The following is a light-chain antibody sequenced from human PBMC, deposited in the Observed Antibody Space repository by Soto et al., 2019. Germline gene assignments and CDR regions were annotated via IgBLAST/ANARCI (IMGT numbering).Light chain of an antibody. J-gene: IGKJ5*01. CDR3: QKLNSYPIT. Sequence: IQLTQSPSSLSASVGYRVTITCRASQGINTFLAWYQQKAGKAPKLLIYAASTLQSGVPSRFSGSGSGTDFTLTISSLQSEDFATYYCQKLNSYPITCGQGTRLEIK. CDR1: QGINTF. V-gene: IGKV1-9*01. CDR2: AAS.